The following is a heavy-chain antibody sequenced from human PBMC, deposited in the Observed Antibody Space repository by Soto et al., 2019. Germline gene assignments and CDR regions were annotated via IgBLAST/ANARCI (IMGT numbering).Heavy chain of an antibody. D-gene: IGHD6-19*01. CDR3: AKSLWDTSGWKTDY. CDR2: IYYSGSI. CDR1: GDSISSLY. J-gene: IGHJ4*02. Sequence: SETLSLTCTVSGDSISSLYWSWIRQPPGKGLEWIGYIYYSGSINYNPSLKSRVTISVDPSKNQFSLRLSSVTAADTAVYYCAKSLWDTSGWKTDYWGQXTLVTVS. V-gene: IGHV4-59*01.